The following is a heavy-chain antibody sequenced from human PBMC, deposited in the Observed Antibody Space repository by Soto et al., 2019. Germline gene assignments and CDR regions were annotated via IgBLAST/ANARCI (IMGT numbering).Heavy chain of an antibody. D-gene: IGHD6-13*01. CDR3: ASPGYSSSWFNHDY. CDR2: ISSSSSTI. J-gene: IGHJ4*02. V-gene: IGHV3-48*01. CDR1: GFTFSSYS. Sequence: GGSLRLSCAASGFTFSSYSMNWVRQAPGKGLEWVSYISSSSSTIYYADSVKGRFTISRDNAKNSLYLQMNSLRAEDSAVYYCASPGYSSSWFNHDYWGQGTLVTVSS.